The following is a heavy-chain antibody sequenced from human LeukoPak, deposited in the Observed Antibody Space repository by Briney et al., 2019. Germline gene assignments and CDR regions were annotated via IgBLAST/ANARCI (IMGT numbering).Heavy chain of an antibody. D-gene: IGHD3-22*01. CDR3: AKGDSPDPFEL. Sequence: PPGRSLRLSCTASGFTFSSYGMPWVSQAPGKGLEWVAVIWYDGSNQYYADSVKGRFTISRDNSGNTVFLQMNSLRPEDTAVYYCAKGDSPDPFELWGLGTLVTVSS. CDR1: GFTFSSYG. V-gene: IGHV3-33*06. CDR2: IWYDGSNQ. J-gene: IGHJ4*02.